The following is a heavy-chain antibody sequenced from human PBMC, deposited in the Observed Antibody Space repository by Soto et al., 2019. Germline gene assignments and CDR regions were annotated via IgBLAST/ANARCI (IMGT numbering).Heavy chain of an antibody. D-gene: IGHD2-15*01. CDR2: IWYDGSNK. CDR3: AIVFPDEATLLGLRY. Sequence: QVQLVESGGCVVQPGRSLRLSCAASGFTFSSYGMHWVRQAPGKGLEWVAVIWYDGSNKYYADSVKGRFTISRDNSKNTLYLKMNSLRAEDTAVYYCAIVFPDEATLLGLRYWGQVTLVTVSS. J-gene: IGHJ4*02. V-gene: IGHV3-33*01. CDR1: GFTFSSYG.